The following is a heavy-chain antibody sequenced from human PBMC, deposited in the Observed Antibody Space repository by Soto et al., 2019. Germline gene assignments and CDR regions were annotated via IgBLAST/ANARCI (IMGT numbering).Heavy chain of an antibody. J-gene: IGHJ4*02. Sequence: SETLSLTCTVSGGSISSSSYYWGWIRQPPGKGLEWIGSIYYSGSTYYNPSLKSRVTISVDTSKNQFSLKLSSVTAADTAVYYCARHSSIAALYFDYWGQGTLVTVSS. V-gene: IGHV4-39*01. CDR3: ARHSSIAALYFDY. D-gene: IGHD6-6*01. CDR2: IYYSGST. CDR1: GGSISSSSYY.